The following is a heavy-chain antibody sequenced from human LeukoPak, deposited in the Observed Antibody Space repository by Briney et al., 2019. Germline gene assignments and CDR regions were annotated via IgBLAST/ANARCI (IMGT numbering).Heavy chain of an antibody. Sequence: SETLSLTCAVSGGSISSGGYSWSWIRQPPGKGLEWIGYIYHSGSTYYNPSLKSRVTIPVDRSKNQFSLKLSSVTAADTAVYYCARGIAAAGTPSGNWFDPWGQGTLVTVSS. V-gene: IGHV4-30-2*01. CDR2: IYHSGST. CDR1: GGSISSGGYS. J-gene: IGHJ5*02. D-gene: IGHD6-13*01. CDR3: ARGIAAAGTPSGNWFDP.